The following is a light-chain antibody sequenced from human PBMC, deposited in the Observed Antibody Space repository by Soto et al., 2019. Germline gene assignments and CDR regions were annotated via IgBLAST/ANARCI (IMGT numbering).Light chain of an antibody. CDR2: DVT. CDR1: SSDVGGYDY. V-gene: IGLV2-14*03. J-gene: IGLJ2*01. CDR3: SSYAGSGTLV. Sequence: QSALTQPASVSASPGQSITMSCTGTSSDVGGYDYVSWYQQYPGKAPKLMIYDVTNRPSGVPNRFSGSKSGNTASLTISGLQAEDEADYYCSSYAGSGTLVFGGGTQLTVL.